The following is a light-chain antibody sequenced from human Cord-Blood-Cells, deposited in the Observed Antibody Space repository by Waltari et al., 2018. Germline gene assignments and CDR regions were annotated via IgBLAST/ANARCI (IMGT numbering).Light chain of an antibody. Sequence: EIQLTQSPPSVSTHVGDSVTITCRASQSISSYLNWYQQKPGKAPKLLIYAASSLQSGVPSRFSGSGSGTDFTLTISSLQPEDFATYYCQQSYSTPRTFGQGTKLEIK. CDR3: QQSYSTPRT. CDR2: AAS. J-gene: IGKJ2*02. V-gene: IGKV1-39*01. CDR1: QSISSY.